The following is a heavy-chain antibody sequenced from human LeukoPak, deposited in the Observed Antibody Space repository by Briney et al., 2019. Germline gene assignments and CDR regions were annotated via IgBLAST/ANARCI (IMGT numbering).Heavy chain of an antibody. D-gene: IGHD2-2*01. CDR3: AREMDVVVRQLAHYAFDI. J-gene: IGHJ3*02. Sequence: GASVKVSCKASGGTFSSYAISWVRQAPGQGLEWMGGSIPIFGTANYAQKFQGRVTITEDDSTSTAYMELSSLRSEDTAVYYCAREMDVVVRQLAHYAFDIWGQGTMVTVSS. CDR2: SIPIFGTA. V-gene: IGHV1-69*13. CDR1: GGTFSSYA.